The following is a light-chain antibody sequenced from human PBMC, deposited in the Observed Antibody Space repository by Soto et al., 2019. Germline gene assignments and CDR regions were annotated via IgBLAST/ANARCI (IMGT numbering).Light chain of an antibody. CDR3: QQSYRSPYT. CDR2: GAS. J-gene: IGKJ2*01. CDR1: QSINIY. Sequence: IQMTQSPSSLSASVGDRVTVTCRASQSINIYLNWYQQKPGKAPTLLIYGASSLQSGVPSRFSSGGSRTDFTLTISSLHPEDFATYYCQQSYRSPYTFGQGTKLEIK. V-gene: IGKV1-39*01.